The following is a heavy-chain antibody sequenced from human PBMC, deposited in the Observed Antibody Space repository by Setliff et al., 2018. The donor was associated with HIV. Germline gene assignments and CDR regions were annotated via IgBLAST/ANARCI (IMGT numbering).Heavy chain of an antibody. Sequence: GESLKISCATSGFRFDEYHVSWVRQAPGKGLEWVSGVNWNGDSTGYADSVKGRFTISRDNAKRSVYLQMNSLTAEDTAIYYCAREGPYYYGMDVWGQGTSVTVSS. CDR1: GFRFDEYH. J-gene: IGHJ6*02. V-gene: IGHV3-20*04. CDR2: VNWNGDST. CDR3: AREGPYYYGMDV.